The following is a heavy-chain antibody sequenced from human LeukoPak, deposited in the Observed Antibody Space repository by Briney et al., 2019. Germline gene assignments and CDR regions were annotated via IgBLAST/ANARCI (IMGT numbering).Heavy chain of an antibody. V-gene: IGHV4-38-2*02. D-gene: IGHD5-12*01. CDR2: IYHSGST. J-gene: IGHJ4*02. Sequence: PSETLSLTCTVSGYSISSGYYWGWIRQPPGKGLAWIGSIYHSGSTYYNPSLKSRVTISVDTSKNQFSLKLSSVTAADTAVYYCARDLSQGWLRLNLDYWGQGTLVTVSS. CDR1: GYSISSGYY. CDR3: ARDLSQGWLRLNLDY.